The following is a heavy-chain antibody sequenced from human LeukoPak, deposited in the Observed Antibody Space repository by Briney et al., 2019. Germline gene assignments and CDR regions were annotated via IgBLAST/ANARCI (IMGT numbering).Heavy chain of an antibody. J-gene: IGHJ4*02. D-gene: IGHD3-22*01. Sequence: GGSLRLSCTASGFTFSSYAMNWVRQAPGKGLEWVSAISGSGGSTYYADSVKGRFTISRDNSKNTLYLQMNSLRAEDTAVYYCAKPGSSGYYSYYFDYWGQGTLVTVSS. V-gene: IGHV3-23*01. CDR3: AKPGSSGYYSYYFDY. CDR1: GFTFSSYA. CDR2: ISGSGGST.